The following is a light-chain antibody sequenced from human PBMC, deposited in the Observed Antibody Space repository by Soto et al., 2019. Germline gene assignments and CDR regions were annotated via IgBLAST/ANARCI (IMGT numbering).Light chain of an antibody. CDR3: SSFTSSNTVL. V-gene: IGLV2-14*01. CDR2: NVS. CDR1: SSDVGGYNY. Sequence: QSALTQPGSVSGSPGQSITISCTGTSSDVGGYNYVSWYQQHPGKAPKLIIYNVSNRPSGVSNRFSGSKSGNTASLTISGLQAEDEGHYYCSSFTSSNTVLFGGGTKLTVL. J-gene: IGLJ2*01.